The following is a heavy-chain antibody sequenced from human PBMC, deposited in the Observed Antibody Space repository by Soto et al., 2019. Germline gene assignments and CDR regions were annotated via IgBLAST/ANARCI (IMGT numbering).Heavy chain of an antibody. J-gene: IGHJ4*02. V-gene: IGHV1-69*13. D-gene: IGHD4-17*01. CDR3: ATSNYGGNSFSFEY. Sequence: GASVKVSCKASGGTFSSYAISWVRQAPGQGLEWMGGIIPIFGTANYAQKFQGRVTITADESTSTAYMELSSLRSEDTAVYYCATSNYGGNSFSFEYWGQGTLVTVSS. CDR2: IIPIFGTA. CDR1: GGTFSSYA.